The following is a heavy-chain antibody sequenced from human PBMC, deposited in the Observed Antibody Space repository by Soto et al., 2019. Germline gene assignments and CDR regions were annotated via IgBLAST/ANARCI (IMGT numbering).Heavy chain of an antibody. V-gene: IGHV4-30-2*01. Sequence: TLSLNCAVSGGSISSGGYSGSWIRQPPGKGLEWIGYIYHSGSTYYNPSLKSRVTISVDRSKNQFSLKLSSVTAADTAVYYCARAGRYDSSGYFDYCGQRTLVTVSS. J-gene: IGHJ4*02. CDR1: GGSISSGGYS. D-gene: IGHD3-22*01. CDR2: IYHSGST. CDR3: ARAGRYDSSGYFDY.